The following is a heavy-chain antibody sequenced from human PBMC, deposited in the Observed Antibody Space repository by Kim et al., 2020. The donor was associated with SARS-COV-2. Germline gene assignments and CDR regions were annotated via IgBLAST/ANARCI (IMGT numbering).Heavy chain of an antibody. V-gene: IGHV3-30*03. CDR3: TAEDGEIYRGAFHI. CDR1: GSTFRNYA. CDR2: ISQDGNEK. Sequence: GGSLRLSCAASGSTFRNYAMHWVRQAPGKGLEWVAFISQDGNEKYYGDSVKGRFTVSRDNSKNTLLLQMNSLRYDDTAVYHCTAEDGEIYRGAFHIWGQGTLVTVSS. D-gene: IGHD4-4*01. J-gene: IGHJ3*02.